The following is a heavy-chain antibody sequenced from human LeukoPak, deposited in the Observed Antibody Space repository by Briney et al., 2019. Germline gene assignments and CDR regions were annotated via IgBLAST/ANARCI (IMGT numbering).Heavy chain of an antibody. Sequence: GGSLRLSCAASGFTFNSYAMSWLRQAPGEGLEWVSSISSSSSYIYYADSVKGRFTISRDNAKNSLYLQMNSLRAEDTAVYFCARGREQWHAFDIWGQGTMVTVSS. D-gene: IGHD6-19*01. J-gene: IGHJ3*02. CDR2: ISSSSSYI. V-gene: IGHV3-21*01. CDR3: ARGREQWHAFDI. CDR1: GFTFNSYA.